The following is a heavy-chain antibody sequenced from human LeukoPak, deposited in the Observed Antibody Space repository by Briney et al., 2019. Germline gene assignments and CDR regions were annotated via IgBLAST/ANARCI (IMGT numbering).Heavy chain of an antibody. D-gene: IGHD4-17*01. V-gene: IGHV4-4*07. Sequence: SETLSLTCTVSGRYIGSYYWSWIRQPAGKGLEXIXXIYXSENTDYNPSLKSRVTMSVDMSTSQFSLRLTSVTAADTAVYYCAREGDYGDYSKSFYYMDVWGKGTTVTVSS. CDR1: GRYIGSYY. CDR3: AREGDYGDYSKSFYYMDV. J-gene: IGHJ6*03. CDR2: IYXSENT.